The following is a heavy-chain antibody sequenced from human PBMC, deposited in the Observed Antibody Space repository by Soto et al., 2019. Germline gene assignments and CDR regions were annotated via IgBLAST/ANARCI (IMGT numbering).Heavy chain of an antibody. Sequence: ESLKISCTGSGYSFTTYWIGWVRHSPVKVLEWMGIIYPGDSDTRYSPSFPGQVTISADKSISTAYLQWSSLKASDTAIYYCARQLYCTSTSCYRAIDYWGQGTLVTVSS. D-gene: IGHD2-2*02. CDR3: ARQLYCTSTSCYRAIDY. J-gene: IGHJ4*02. V-gene: IGHV5-51*01. CDR2: IYPGDSDT. CDR1: GYSFTTYW.